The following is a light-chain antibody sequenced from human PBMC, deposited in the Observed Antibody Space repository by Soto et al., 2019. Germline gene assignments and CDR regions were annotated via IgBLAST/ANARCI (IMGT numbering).Light chain of an antibody. CDR1: QSVSSSN. V-gene: IGKV3-20*01. CDR3: QQYGSSPPST. J-gene: IGKJ5*01. Sequence: EIVMTQSPATLSVSPVERATFSCRASQSVSSSNLAWYQPKPGQAPRLLIYDASTMATGFPARFSGSGSGTDFTLTISRLEPEDFAVYYCQQYGSSPPSTFGQGTRLEIK. CDR2: DAS.